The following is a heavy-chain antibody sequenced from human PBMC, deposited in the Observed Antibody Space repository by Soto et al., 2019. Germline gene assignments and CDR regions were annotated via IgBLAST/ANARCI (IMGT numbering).Heavy chain of an antibody. Sequence: QITLKESGPTLVKPTQTLTLTCTFSGFSLSTSGVGVGWIRQPPGKALEWLALIYWDDDKRYSPSLKSRLTCTKYTSKNQVVLTMNNMDPVNTATYYCAHSYGSIFGVVPSWFDPWGQGTLVTVSS. V-gene: IGHV2-5*02. CDR1: GFSLSTSGVG. D-gene: IGHD3-3*01. CDR2: IYWDDDK. CDR3: AHSYGSIFGVVPSWFDP. J-gene: IGHJ5*02.